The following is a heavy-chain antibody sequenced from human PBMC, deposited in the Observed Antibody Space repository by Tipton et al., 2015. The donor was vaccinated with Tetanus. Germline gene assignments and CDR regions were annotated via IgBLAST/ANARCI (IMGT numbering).Heavy chain of an antibody. D-gene: IGHD6-13*01. CDR2: IYPGDSDT. Sequence: MQLGQSGAEVKKPGESLKISCKGSGYSFTSYWIGWVRQMPGKGLEWMGIIYPGDSDTRYSPSFQGRVTISADKSISTAYLQWSSLKASDTAMYYCARGGYSSSYPVSHAFDIWGQGTMVTVSS. CDR3: ARGGYSSSYPVSHAFDI. CDR1: GYSFTSYW. V-gene: IGHV5-51*01. J-gene: IGHJ3*02.